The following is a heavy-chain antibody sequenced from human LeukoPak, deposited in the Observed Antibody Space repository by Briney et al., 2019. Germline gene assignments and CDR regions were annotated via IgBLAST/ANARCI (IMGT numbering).Heavy chain of an antibody. D-gene: IGHD3-3*01. J-gene: IGHJ4*02. CDR2: IYHSGST. V-gene: IGHV4-30-2*01. CDR3: ARGPTYYDFWSGYPQNDYFDY. Sequence: SQTLSLTCAVSGGSISSGGYSWSWIRQPPGKGLEWIGYIYHSGSTYYNPSLKSRVTISVDRSKNQFSLKLSSVTAADTAVYYCARGPTYYDFWSGYPQNDYFDYWGQGTLVTVSS. CDR1: GGSISSGGYS.